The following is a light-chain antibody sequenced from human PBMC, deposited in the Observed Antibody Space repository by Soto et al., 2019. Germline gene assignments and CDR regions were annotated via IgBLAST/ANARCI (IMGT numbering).Light chain of an antibody. Sequence: EIVLTQSPGTLSLSPGERATLSCRASQSVSSSYLAWYQQKPGQAPRLLIYGASSRATGIPDRFSGSGSGTDFTLTISRREPEDFAVYYCQHYGSSRTFGQGTKVEIK. CDR2: GAS. CDR3: QHYGSSRT. V-gene: IGKV3-20*01. CDR1: QSVSSSY. J-gene: IGKJ1*01.